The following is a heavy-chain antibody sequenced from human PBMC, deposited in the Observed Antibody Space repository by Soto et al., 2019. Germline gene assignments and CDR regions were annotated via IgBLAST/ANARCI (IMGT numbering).Heavy chain of an antibody. CDR3: ARVPDYYDSSGYQVYAFDI. D-gene: IGHD3-22*01. J-gene: IGHJ3*02. CDR2: IYTSGST. V-gene: IGHV4-59*01. Sequence: PSATLALTCPLSGGAMSSYRCSWIRQPPGKDLEWIGYIYTSGSTNYNPSLKSRVTIAVDTSKNQFSLKRSSVTAADTAVYYCARVPDYYDSSGYQVYAFDIWGQGTMVT. CDR1: GGAMSSYR.